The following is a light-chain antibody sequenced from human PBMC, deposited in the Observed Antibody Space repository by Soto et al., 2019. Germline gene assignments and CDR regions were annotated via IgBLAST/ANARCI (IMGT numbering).Light chain of an antibody. CDR2: NVN. CDR1: SGDVGGHDY. CDR3: SSYTNTNTVV. V-gene: IGLV2-14*03. J-gene: IGLJ2*01. Sequence: QSALTQVASVSGSPGQSITISCTGTSGDVGGHDYVSWYQQYPGKAPKLMIYNVNYRPSGVSNRFSGSKSGNTASLTISGLQAEDEANYYCSSYTNTNTVVFDGGTKVTVL.